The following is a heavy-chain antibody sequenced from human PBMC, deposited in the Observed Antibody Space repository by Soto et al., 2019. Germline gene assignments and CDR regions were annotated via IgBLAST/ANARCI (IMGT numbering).Heavy chain of an antibody. Sequence: GGSLRLSCAASGFTFSSYGMHWVRQAPGKGLEWVTVIYYDGSNKYYADSVKGRFTISRDNSKNTLYLQMNSLRAGDTAVYYCARDRIEAGDYNYYYAMDVWGQGTTVTVSS. CDR2: IYYDGSNK. D-gene: IGHD4-17*01. CDR3: ARDRIEAGDYNYYYAMDV. CDR1: GFTFSSYG. J-gene: IGHJ6*02. V-gene: IGHV3-33*01.